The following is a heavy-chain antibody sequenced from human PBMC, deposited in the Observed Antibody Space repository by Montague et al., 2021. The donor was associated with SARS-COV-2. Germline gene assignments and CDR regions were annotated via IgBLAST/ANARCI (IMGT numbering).Heavy chain of an antibody. CDR3: ARGRGIQLWFNYYYMDV. V-gene: IGHV4-39*07. J-gene: IGHJ6*03. D-gene: IGHD5-18*01. Sequence: SETLSLTCTVSGGSISSGGYYWSWIRQHPGKGLEWIGEINHSGSTNYNPSLKSRVTISVDTSKNQFSLKLSSVTAADTAVYYCARGRGIQLWFNYYYMDVWGRGTTVTVSS. CDR2: INHSGST. CDR1: GGSISSGGYY.